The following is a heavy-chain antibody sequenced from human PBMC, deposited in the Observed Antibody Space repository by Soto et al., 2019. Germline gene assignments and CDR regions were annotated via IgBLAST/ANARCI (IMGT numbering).Heavy chain of an antibody. CDR3: TRRPKKRILGAAIDY. Sequence: PSETLSLTCSVSGGSLSSSYNFWGWIRPPPGKGLEWIGSIYYNGSTDYTPSLKSRVTISLDTSKNQFSLKLSSVTAADTAVYYCTRRPKKRILGAAIDYGGQGNPVTVSS. CDR1: GGSLSSSYNF. D-gene: IGHD1-26*01. CDR2: IYYNGST. J-gene: IGHJ4*02. V-gene: IGHV4-39*01.